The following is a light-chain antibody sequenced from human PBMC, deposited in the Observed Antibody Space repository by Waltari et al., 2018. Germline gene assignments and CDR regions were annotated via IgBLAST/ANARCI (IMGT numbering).Light chain of an antibody. Sequence: EIVMTQSPATLSVSPGERATLSCRASQSVKSNLAWYQQKPGQAPRLLIYGASTRVTGIPARFSGSGSGTEFTLTISSLQSEDSAVYFYQQYNIRPPDTFG. CDR1: QSVKSN. V-gene: IGKV3-15*01. CDR3: QQYNIRPPDT. CDR2: GAS. J-gene: IGKJ2*01.